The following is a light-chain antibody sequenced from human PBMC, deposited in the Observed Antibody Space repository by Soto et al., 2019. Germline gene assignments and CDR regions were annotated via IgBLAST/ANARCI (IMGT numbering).Light chain of an antibody. CDR1: QSISSN. CDR3: QDSSTSPWP. V-gene: IGKV3-20*01. CDR2: RTS. Sequence: ENVMTQSPATLSVSPGESSTLSCRASQSISSNLAWYQQKPGQAPRLLMFRTSFRATGIPDRFRGSGSGTDFTLTISSLEPEDSAVYYCQDSSTSPWPFGQGTKVDI. J-gene: IGKJ1*01.